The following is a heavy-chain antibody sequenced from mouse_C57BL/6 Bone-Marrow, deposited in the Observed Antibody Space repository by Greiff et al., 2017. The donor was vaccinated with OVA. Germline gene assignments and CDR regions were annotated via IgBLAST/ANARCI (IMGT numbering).Heavy chain of an antibody. CDR3: ARKKVAYFYFDY. J-gene: IGHJ2*01. CDR1: GYTFTDYN. D-gene: IGHD2-10*01. CDR2: INPNNGGT. V-gene: IGHV1-22*01. Sequence: EVKLVESGPELVKPGASVKMSCKASGYTFTDYNMHWVKQSHGKSLEWIGYINPNNGGTSYNQKFKGKATLTVNKSSSTAYMELRSLTSEDSAVYYCARKKVAYFYFDYWGQGTTLTVSS.